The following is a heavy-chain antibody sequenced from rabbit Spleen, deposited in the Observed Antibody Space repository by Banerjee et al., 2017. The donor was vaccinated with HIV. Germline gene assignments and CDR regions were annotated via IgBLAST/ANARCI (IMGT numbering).Heavy chain of an antibody. D-gene: IGHD6-1*01. CDR3: AGNIYHGDGHGNL. V-gene: IGHV1S7*01. J-gene: IGHJ4*01. Sequence: QLVESGGGLVQPGGSLKLSCKASGFDFSNYYMNWVRQAPGKGLEWIGYIDPVFGITYYASWVNGRFTISSHNAQNTLYLQLNSLTAADTATYFCAGNIYHGDGHGNLWGPGTLVTVS. CDR2: IDPVFGIT. CDR1: GFDFSNYY.